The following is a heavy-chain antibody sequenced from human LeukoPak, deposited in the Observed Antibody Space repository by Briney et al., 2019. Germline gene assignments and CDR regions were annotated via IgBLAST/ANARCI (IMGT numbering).Heavy chain of an antibody. CDR3: AQFDVLSGYYSGFDV. D-gene: IGHD3-3*01. V-gene: IGHV3-48*01. Sequence: GGSLRLSCRASGFVLSDYTMNWVRQAPGRGLEWISYISRSSGTIYYADSVKGRFTISRDNGKNSLYLQMNSLRAEDTAVYYCAQFDVLSGYYSGFDVWGQGTTVIVSS. CDR2: ISRSSGTI. J-gene: IGHJ6*02. CDR1: GFVLSDYT.